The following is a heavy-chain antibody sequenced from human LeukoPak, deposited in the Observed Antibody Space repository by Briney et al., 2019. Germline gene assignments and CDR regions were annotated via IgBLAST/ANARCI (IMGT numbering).Heavy chain of an antibody. CDR1: GGSISSGGYS. CDR3: ARSEETFSYDTSAYYTFDP. D-gene: IGHD3-22*01. CDR2: IYYSGST. V-gene: IGHV4-31*03. Sequence: SSETLSLTCTVSGGSISSGGYSWSWIRQHPGKGLEWIGYIYYSGSTYYNPSLKSRVTISVDTSKNQFSLKLSSVTAADTAVYYCARSEETFSYDTSAYYTFDPWGQGTLVTVSS. J-gene: IGHJ5*02.